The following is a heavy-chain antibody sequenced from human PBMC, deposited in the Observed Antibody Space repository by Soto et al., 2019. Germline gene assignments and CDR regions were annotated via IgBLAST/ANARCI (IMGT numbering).Heavy chain of an antibody. D-gene: IGHD6-19*01. CDR2: FDPEDGET. CDR1: GCTLTELS. CDR3: ATAVAGIGDNWFDP. V-gene: IGHV1-24*01. Sequence: EASVKVSCKVSGCTLTELSMHWVRQAPGKGLEWMGGFDPEDGETIYAQKFQGRVTMTEDTSTDTAYMELSSLRSEDTAVYYCATAVAGIGDNWFDPWGQGTPVTVSS. J-gene: IGHJ5*02.